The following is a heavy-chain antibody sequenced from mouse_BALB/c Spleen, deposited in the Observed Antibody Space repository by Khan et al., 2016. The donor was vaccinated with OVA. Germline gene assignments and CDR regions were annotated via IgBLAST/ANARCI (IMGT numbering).Heavy chain of an antibody. CDR2: INTYTGAP. J-gene: IGHJ4*01. Sequence: QIQLVQSGPELKKPGETVKISCKASGYTFTIYGMNWVRQAPGKGLKWMGWINTYTGAPTYADDFKGRFAFSLETSASTAFLQINNLKNEDTDTYFCARVGYNGTMDYWGQGTSVTVSS. CDR1: GYTFTIYG. D-gene: IGHD2-14*01. V-gene: IGHV9-3-1*01. CDR3: ARVGYNGTMDY.